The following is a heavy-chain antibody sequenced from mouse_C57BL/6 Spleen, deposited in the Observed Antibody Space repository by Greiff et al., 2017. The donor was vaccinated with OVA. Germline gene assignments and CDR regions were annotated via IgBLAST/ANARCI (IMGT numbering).Heavy chain of an antibody. Sequence: EVKLMESGGGLVKPGGSLKLSCAASGFTFSDYGMHWVRQAPEKGLEWVAYISSGSCTIYYADTVKGRFTISRDNDKNTLFLQMTSLRSEDTAMYYCARGHYFDYWGQGTTLTVSS. CDR1: GFTFSDYG. V-gene: IGHV5-17*01. CDR2: ISSGSCTI. J-gene: IGHJ2*01. CDR3: ARGHYFDY.